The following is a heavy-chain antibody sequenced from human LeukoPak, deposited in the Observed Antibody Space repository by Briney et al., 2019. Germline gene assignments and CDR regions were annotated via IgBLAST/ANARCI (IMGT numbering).Heavy chain of an antibody. CDR2: IYSSSSYI. Sequence: GGPLTLSCGVSGFTHCSLSTNCAPQSPEKALECLSSIYSSSSYIYYADSVKGGFTISRENAKISLYLQMNSLRAEDTAVYYCARDTGTLYSNYKAWSYMDVWGKGTTVTVSS. CDR1: GFTHCSLS. CDR3: ARDTGTLYSNYKAWSYMDV. V-gene: IGHV3-21*01. D-gene: IGHD4-11*01. J-gene: IGHJ6*03.